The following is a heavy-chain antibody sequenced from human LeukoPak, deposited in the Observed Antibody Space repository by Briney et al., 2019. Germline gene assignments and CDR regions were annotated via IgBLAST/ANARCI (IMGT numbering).Heavy chain of an antibody. V-gene: IGHV4-34*01. J-gene: IGHJ5*02. CDR3: ARVVGHTLHLEWLSAGPNWFDP. D-gene: IGHD3-3*01. CDR1: GGSFSGYY. CDR2: INHSGST. Sequence: SETLSLTCAVYGGSFSGYYWSWIRQPPGKGLEWIGEINHSGSTNYNPSLKSRVTTSVDTSKNQFSLKLSSVTAADTAVYYCARVVGHTLHLEWLSAGPNWFDPWGQGTLVTVSS.